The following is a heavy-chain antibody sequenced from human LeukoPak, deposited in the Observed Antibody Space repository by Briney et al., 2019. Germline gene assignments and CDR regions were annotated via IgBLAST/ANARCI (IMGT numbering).Heavy chain of an antibody. CDR2: IYPGDSNV. D-gene: IGHD1-26*01. CDR1: GYSSINYW. Sequence: GESLKISCRASGYSSINYWIGWVRQMPGKGLEWVGLIYPGDSNVRYSPSFQGQVTMSADRSINTAYLQWSSLRTSDTAMYYCTRDWELGYWGQGTLVTVSS. CDR3: TRDWELGY. J-gene: IGHJ4*02. V-gene: IGHV5-51*01.